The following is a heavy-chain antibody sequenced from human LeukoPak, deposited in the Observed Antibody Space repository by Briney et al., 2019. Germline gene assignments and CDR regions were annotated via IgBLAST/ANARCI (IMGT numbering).Heavy chain of an antibody. CDR1: GGTFSSYA. CDR3: ARDLNIVVVPAATGHYMDV. Sequence: VASVKVSCKASGGTFSSYAISWVRQAPGQGLEWMGGIIPIFGTANYAQKFQGRVTITADESTSTAYMELSSLRSEDTAVYYCARDLNIVVVPAATGHYMDVWGKGTAVTVSS. V-gene: IGHV1-69*13. CDR2: IIPIFGTA. D-gene: IGHD2-2*01. J-gene: IGHJ6*03.